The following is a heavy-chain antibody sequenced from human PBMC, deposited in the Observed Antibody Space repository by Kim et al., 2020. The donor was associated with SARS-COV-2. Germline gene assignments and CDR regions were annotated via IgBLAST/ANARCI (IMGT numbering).Heavy chain of an antibody. J-gene: IGHJ4*03. CDR2: ISASGGNT. Sequence: ASVKVSCKACGYIFTSYGFSWVRQATGQGLEWMGWISASGGNTNYGQKVQGRVIMTTDTSTNTAYMELRSLRSDDTAMYYCARGAYGDVSFDYWGQGTLVTVSS. CDR3: ARGAYGDVSFDY. D-gene: IGHD4-17*01. CDR1: GYIFTSYG. V-gene: IGHV1-18*04.